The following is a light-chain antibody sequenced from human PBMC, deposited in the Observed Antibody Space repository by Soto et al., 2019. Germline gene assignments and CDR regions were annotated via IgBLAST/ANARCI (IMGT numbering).Light chain of an antibody. CDR2: DNN. CDR1: SSNIGNNY. J-gene: IGLJ2*01. CDR3: GTWDSSLSAVV. Sequence: QSVLTQPPSVSAAPGQKVTSSCSGRSSNIGNNYVSWYQQLPGTAPKLLIYDNNKRPSGIPDRFSGSKSGTSATLGITGLQTGDEADYYCGTWDSSLSAVVFGGGTKVTVL. V-gene: IGLV1-51*01.